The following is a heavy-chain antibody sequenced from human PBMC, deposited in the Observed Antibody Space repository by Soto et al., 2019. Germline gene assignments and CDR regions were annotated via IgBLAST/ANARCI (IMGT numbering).Heavy chain of an antibody. Sequence: QVQLVESGGGVVQPGRSLRLSCIASGFIFNDYGMHWVRQAPGKGLEWVAGIWYDGRNQYYADSVKGRVTISRDNSRNTVSLEMTSLRVEDTAVYYCARGRSLYSDYDLAYWGQGTQVTVSS. CDR2: IWYDGRNQ. J-gene: IGHJ4*02. V-gene: IGHV3-33*01. CDR3: ARGRSLYSDYDLAY. D-gene: IGHD5-12*01. CDR1: GFIFNDYG.